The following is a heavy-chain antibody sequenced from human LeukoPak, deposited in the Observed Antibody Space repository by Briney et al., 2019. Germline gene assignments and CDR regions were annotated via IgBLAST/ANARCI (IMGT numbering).Heavy chain of an antibody. CDR3: AKGQYQLLFVSLRGYYFDY. V-gene: IGHV3-23*01. CDR2: ISGSGGST. D-gene: IGHD2-2*01. J-gene: IGHJ4*02. Sequence: PGGSLRLSCAASGFTFSSYAMSWVRQAPGKGLEWVSAISGSGGSTYYADSVKGRFTISRDNSENTLYLQMNSLRAEDTAVYYCAKGQYQLLFVSLRGYYFDYWGQGTLVTVSS. CDR1: GFTFSSYA.